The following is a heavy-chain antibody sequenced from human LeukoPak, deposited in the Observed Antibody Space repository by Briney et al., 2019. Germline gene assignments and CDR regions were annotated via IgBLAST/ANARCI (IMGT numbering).Heavy chain of an antibody. CDR3: ARGRVTINYYYYYYMDV. V-gene: IGHV5-51*01. J-gene: IGHJ6*03. CDR2: IYPGDSDT. Sequence: GESLKISCKGSGYSFTSYWIGWVRQMPGKGLEWMGIIYPGDSDTRYSPSFQGQVTISADKSISTAYLQWSSLKASDTAMYYCARGRVTINYYYYYYMDVWGKGTTVTVSS. D-gene: IGHD2-21*02. CDR1: GYSFTSYW.